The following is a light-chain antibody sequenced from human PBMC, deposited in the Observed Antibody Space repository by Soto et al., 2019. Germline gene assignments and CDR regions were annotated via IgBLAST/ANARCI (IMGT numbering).Light chain of an antibody. Sequence: EIVLTQSPGTLSLSPGERATLSCRASQSVTSNYLAWYQQKPGQAHRLLIYGASSRATGIPDRFSGSGSGTDFTLTISRLEPEDFAVYYCQQCGNSPLTFGQGTKVEIK. J-gene: IGKJ1*01. CDR3: QQCGNSPLT. CDR2: GAS. CDR1: QSVTSNY. V-gene: IGKV3-20*01.